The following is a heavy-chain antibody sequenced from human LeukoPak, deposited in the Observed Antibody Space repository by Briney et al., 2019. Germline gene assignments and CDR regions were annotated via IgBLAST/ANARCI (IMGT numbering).Heavy chain of an antibody. D-gene: IGHD2-2*01. Sequence: GGSLRLSCAASGFTVSSNYMSWVRQAPGKGLERVSVIYSGGSTYYADSVKGRFTISRDNSKNTLYLQMNSLRAEDTAVYYCARVDVVVPAAIVAYYYYYMDVWGKGATVTVS. CDR2: IYSGGST. V-gene: IGHV3-66*01. J-gene: IGHJ6*03. CDR3: ARVDVVVPAAIVAYYYYYMDV. CDR1: GFTVSSNY.